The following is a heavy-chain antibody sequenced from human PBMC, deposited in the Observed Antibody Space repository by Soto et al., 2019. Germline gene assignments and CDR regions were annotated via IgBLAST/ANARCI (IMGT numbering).Heavy chain of an antibody. Sequence: GGSLRLSCAASGFTFNSYSMNWVRQAPGKGLEWVSSISSSSSYIYYADSVKGRFTISRDNAKNSLYLQMNSLRAEDTAVYYCARGLLGTDAFDIWGQGTMVTVSS. CDR3: ARGLLGTDAFDI. V-gene: IGHV3-21*01. CDR1: GFTFNSYS. CDR2: ISSSSSYI. J-gene: IGHJ3*02. D-gene: IGHD1-1*01.